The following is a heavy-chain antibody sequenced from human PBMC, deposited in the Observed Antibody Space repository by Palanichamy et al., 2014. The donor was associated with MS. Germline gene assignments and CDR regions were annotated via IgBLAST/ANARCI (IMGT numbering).Heavy chain of an antibody. CDR1: GFTFGDYA. CDR3: TRVPGITIFGVVIPQGDY. V-gene: IGHV3-49*03. D-gene: IGHD3-3*01. Sequence: EVQLVESGGGLVQPGRSLRLSCTASGFTFGDYAMSWFRQAPGKGLEWVGFIRSKAYGGTTEYAASVKGRFTISRDDSKSIAYLQMNSLKTEDTAVYYCTRVPGITIFGVVIPQGDYWGQGTLVTVSS. CDR2: IRSKAYGGTT. J-gene: IGHJ4*02.